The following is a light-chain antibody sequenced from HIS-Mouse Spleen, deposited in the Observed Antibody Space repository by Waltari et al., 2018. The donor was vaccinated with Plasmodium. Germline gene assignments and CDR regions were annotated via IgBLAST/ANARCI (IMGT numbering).Light chain of an antibody. CDR2: DAS. V-gene: IGKV3-11*01. CDR1: QSVSSS. J-gene: IGKJ4*01. Sequence: EIVLTQSPATLSLSPGERATLSCSASQSVSSSLAWYQQKPGQAPRLLIYDASNRATGIPARFSGSGSGTDFTLTISSLEPEDFAVYYCQQRSNWPRVLTFGGGTKVEIK. CDR3: QQRSNWPRVLT.